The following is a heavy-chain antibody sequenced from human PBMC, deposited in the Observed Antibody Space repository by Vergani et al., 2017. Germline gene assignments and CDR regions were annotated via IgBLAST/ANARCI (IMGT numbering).Heavy chain of an antibody. CDR3: ASQPHRIAARAPYYYYMDV. D-gene: IGHD6-6*01. J-gene: IGHJ6*03. CDR2: INHSGIT. CDR1: GGSSSGYY. Sequence: QVHLQQWGAGLLKPSETLSLTCAVYGGSSSGYYWSWIGQPPGKGLEWIGEINHSGITNYNPSLKSRVTISVDTSKNQFSLKLSSVTAADTAVYYCASQPHRIAARAPYYYYMDVWGKGTTVTVSS. V-gene: IGHV4-34*01.